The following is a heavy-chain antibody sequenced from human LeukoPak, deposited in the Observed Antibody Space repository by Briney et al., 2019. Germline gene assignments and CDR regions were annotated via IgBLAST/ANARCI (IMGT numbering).Heavy chain of an antibody. CDR1: GFTVSSNY. D-gene: IGHD2-8*01. Sequence: GGSLRLSCAASGFTVSSNYMSWVRQAPGKGLEWVSVIYSGGSTYYADSVKGRFTISRDNAKNSLYLQMNSLRAEDTAVYYCARDVLGGFDYWGQGTLVTVSS. V-gene: IGHV3-53*01. J-gene: IGHJ4*02. CDR3: ARDVLGGFDY. CDR2: IYSGGST.